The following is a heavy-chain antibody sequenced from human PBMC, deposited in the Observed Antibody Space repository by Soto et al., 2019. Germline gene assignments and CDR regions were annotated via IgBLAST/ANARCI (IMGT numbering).Heavy chain of an antibody. CDR3: ARDKFGDYDFDY. J-gene: IGHJ4*02. CDR2: INAGNGNT. Sequence: GASVKVSCKASGYTFTSYAMHWVRQAPGQRLEWMGWINAGNGNTKYSQKFQGRVTITRDTSASTAYMELSSLRSEDTAVYYCARDKFGDYDFDYWGQGTLVTVSS. CDR1: GYTFTSYA. V-gene: IGHV1-3*01. D-gene: IGHD4-17*01.